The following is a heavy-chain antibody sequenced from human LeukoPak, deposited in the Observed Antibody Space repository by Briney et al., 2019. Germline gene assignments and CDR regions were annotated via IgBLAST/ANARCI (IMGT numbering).Heavy chain of an antibody. CDR1: GFTFSSYA. V-gene: IGHV3-23*01. CDR2: ISGSGGST. D-gene: IGHD3-22*01. J-gene: IGHJ4*02. CDR3: ATTYYYYSNGYFGY. Sequence: PGGSLRLSCAASGFTFSSYAMSWVRQAPGKGLEWVSAISGSGGSTYYADSVRGRFTISRDDSRNTLYLQMNSLRAEDTAVYYCATTYYYYSNGYFGYWGQGTLVTVSS.